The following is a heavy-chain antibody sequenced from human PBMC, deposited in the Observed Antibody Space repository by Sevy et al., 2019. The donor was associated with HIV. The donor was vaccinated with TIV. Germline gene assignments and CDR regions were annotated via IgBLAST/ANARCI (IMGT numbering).Heavy chain of an antibody. Sequence: GGSLRLSCVGSGFTFREYSMNWVRQAPGKGLEWVSYISGSSITIEHADSVKGRFSISRDNADNSVFLQMNRLRVEDTAVYYCARSLAAAENWFDPWGQGTLVPVSS. CDR1: GFTFREYS. V-gene: IGHV3-48*01. CDR2: ISGSSITI. D-gene: IGHD6-13*01. CDR3: ARSLAAAENWFDP. J-gene: IGHJ5*02.